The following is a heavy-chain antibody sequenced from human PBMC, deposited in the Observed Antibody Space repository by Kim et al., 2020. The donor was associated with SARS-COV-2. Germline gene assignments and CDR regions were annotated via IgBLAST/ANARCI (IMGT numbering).Heavy chain of an antibody. Sequence: SETLSLTCTVSGGSISSSSYYWGWIRQPPGKGLEWIGSIYYSGSTYYNPSLKSRVTISVDTSKNQFSLKLSSVTAADTAVYYCATLRGYSYGYLDYWGQGTLVTVSS. CDR2: IYYSGST. CDR3: ATLRGYSYGYLDY. CDR1: GGSISSSSYY. J-gene: IGHJ4*02. V-gene: IGHV4-39*01. D-gene: IGHD5-18*01.